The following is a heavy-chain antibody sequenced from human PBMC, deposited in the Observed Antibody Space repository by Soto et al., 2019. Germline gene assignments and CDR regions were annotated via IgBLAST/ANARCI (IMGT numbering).Heavy chain of an antibody. V-gene: IGHV4-59*08. CDR1: GGSISSYY. D-gene: IGHD4-4*01. CDR3: AGTTTAPLDY. J-gene: IGHJ4*02. CDR2: IYYSGST. Sequence: PSETLSLTCTVSGGSISSYYWSWIRQPPGKRLEWIGYIYYSGSTNYNPSLKSRVTISVDTSKNQFSLKLSSVTAADTAVYYCAGTTTAPLDYRGQGTLVTVSS.